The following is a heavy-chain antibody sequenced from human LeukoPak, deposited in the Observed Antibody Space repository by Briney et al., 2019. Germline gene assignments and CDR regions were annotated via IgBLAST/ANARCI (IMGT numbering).Heavy chain of an antibody. CDR1: GFTFSSYD. D-gene: IGHD4-17*01. Sequence: PGGSLRLSCAASGFTFSSYDMSWVRQAPGKGLEWVSAISGSSGSTYYADSVKGRFTISRDNSKSTLYLQMNSLRAEDTAVYYCARASGDSDWGDTFDLWGQGTMVTVSS. CDR3: ARASGDSDWGDTFDL. J-gene: IGHJ3*01. V-gene: IGHV3-23*01. CDR2: ISGSSGST.